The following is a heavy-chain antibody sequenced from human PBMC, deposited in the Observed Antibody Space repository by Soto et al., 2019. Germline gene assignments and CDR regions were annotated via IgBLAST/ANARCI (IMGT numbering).Heavy chain of an antibody. V-gene: IGHV3-21*01. Sequence: EVQLVESGGGLVKPGGSLRLSCAASGFTFSIYTMNWVRQAPGKGLEWVSSFSGSSTYIYYADSLKGRFTISRDNAKNSRYRQMNTLRAEDTAVYYCAGGKGDDYGFDYWGQGTLVTVSS. CDR1: GFTFSIYT. D-gene: IGHD4-17*01. CDR2: FSGSSTYI. CDR3: AGGKGDDYGFDY. J-gene: IGHJ4*02.